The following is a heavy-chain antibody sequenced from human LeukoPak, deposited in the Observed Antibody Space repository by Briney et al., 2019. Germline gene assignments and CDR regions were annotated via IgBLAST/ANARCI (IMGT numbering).Heavy chain of an antibody. CDR1: GYTFTGYY. CDR3: AREPQYYYDSSGYTDY. V-gene: IGHV1-2*06. J-gene: IGHJ4*02. CDR2: INPNSGGT. D-gene: IGHD3-22*01. Sequence: GASVKVSCKASGYTFTGYYMHLVRQAPGQGLEWMGRINPNSGGTNYAQKFQGRVTMTRDTSISTAYMELSRLRSDDTAVYYCAREPQYYYDSSGYTDYWGQGTLVTVSS.